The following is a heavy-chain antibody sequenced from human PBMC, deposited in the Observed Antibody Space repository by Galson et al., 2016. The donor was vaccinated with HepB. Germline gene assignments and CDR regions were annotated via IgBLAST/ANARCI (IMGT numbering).Heavy chain of an antibody. CDR3: GSDTFDY. CDR2: ITWNSDTV. J-gene: IGHJ4*02. V-gene: IGHV3-9*01. Sequence: SLRLSCAASGFTFDDYALHWVRQAPGKGLEWVSHITWNSDTVVYADSVKGRFTISRDNGRNSLYLQMNSLRPEDTAVYYYGSDTFDYWGQGTLVTVSS. CDR1: GFTFDDYA.